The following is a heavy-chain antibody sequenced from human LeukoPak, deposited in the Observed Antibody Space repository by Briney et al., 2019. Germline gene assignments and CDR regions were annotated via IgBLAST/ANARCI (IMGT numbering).Heavy chain of an antibody. CDR3: ARETVADHAFDV. D-gene: IGHD4-23*01. CDR2: IYYAGST. J-gene: IGHJ3*01. CDR1: GGFISSSRYY. Sequence: SETLSLTCTASGGFISSSRYYWGWIRQPPGRGLEWIGTIYYAGSTYYNPSLETRVSTSVDTSKNQFSLNLTSMTAADTAVYYCARETVADHAFDVWGQGTKVTVSS. V-gene: IGHV4-39*07.